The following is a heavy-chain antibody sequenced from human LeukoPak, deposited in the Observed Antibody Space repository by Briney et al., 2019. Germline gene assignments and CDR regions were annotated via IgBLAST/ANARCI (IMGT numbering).Heavy chain of an antibody. V-gene: IGHV4-59*10. Sequence: SETLSLTCAVYGGSFSSFYWNWIRQPAGKGLEWIGRVYTSGSTNYNPSLRSRVTMSVDTSKNLFSLKLNSVTAADTAVYYCASEYYYDTIGYYSLAYWGQGALVTVSS. D-gene: IGHD3-22*01. CDR2: VYTSGST. CDR1: GGSFSSFY. J-gene: IGHJ4*02. CDR3: ASEYYYDTIGYYSLAY.